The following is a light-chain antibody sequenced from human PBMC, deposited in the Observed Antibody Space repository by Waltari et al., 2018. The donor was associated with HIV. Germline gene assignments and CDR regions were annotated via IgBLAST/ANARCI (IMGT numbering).Light chain of an antibody. CDR1: SGHSSNA. V-gene: IGLV4-69*02. CDR2: VNSDGSH. Sequence: QPVLTQPPSASGSLGASVKLTCTLSSGHSSNAIAWHQQQPEKGPRFLMKVNSDGSHNRGAGIPDTFSGATYGAERYLTISSLQSEDEADDYCQTWGTGIAVFGGGTKLTVL. J-gene: IGLJ3*02. CDR3: QTWGTGIAV.